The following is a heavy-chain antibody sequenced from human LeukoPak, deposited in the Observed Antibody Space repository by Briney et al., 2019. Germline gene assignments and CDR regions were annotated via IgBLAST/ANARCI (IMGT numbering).Heavy chain of an antibody. CDR3: ARAYYYASSAFDI. Sequence: SEPLSSTCTVPGAPIRSITYYWDWTSHPPGKGLGCMGSIFFGGRTTSNPSLKSRVIISVDPSKNQFSRKSMSVTPADPAVFFGARAYYYASSAFDIWGKGTMVTVAS. D-gene: IGHD3-22*01. CDR1: GAPIRSITYY. V-gene: IGHV4-39*01. CDR2: IFFGGRT. J-gene: IGHJ3*02.